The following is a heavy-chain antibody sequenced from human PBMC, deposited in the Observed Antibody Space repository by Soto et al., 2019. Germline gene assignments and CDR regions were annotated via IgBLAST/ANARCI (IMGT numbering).Heavy chain of an antibody. J-gene: IGHJ6*02. Sequence: QVQLVQSGAEVKKPGSSVKVSCKASGGTFSSYAISGVRQAPGQGLEWMGGLIPIFGTANYAQKFQGRVTITADESTSTAYRELSSLRSEDTAVYYCASSGVVVVAATRPYYSGRDVWGQGTTVTVSS. CDR3: ASSGVVVVAATRPYYSGRDV. D-gene: IGHD2-15*01. CDR2: LIPIFGTA. CDR1: GGTFSSYA. V-gene: IGHV1-69*01.